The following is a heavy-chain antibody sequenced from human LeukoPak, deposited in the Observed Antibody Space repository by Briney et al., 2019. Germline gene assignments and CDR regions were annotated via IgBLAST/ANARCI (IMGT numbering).Heavy chain of an antibody. J-gene: IGHJ4*02. D-gene: IGHD6-13*01. CDR3: ATLGPSAASNY. CDR1: GYSISSSNW. CDR2: IYYSGST. Sequence: SDTLSLTCAVSGYSISSSNWWGWIRPPPGKGLEWIGYIYYSGSTYYNPSLKSRVTMSVDTSKNQFSLKLSSVTAVDTAVYYCATLGPSAASNYWGQGTLVTVSS. V-gene: IGHV4-28*01.